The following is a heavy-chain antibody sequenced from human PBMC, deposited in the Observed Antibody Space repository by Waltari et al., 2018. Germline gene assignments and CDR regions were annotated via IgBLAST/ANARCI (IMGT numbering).Heavy chain of an antibody. D-gene: IGHD3-10*01. CDR1: GASISSSSYS. CDR3: AGLVGESIDF. Sequence: QLRLQESGPGLVKSSETLSLTCTVSGASISSSSYSWGWIRQPPGKGLVWIGNRFHTGSSYYNPPLKSLVNISVDTSKNQFSLRVNSMTAADTAVYYCAGLVGESIDFWGRGTLVTVSS. V-gene: IGHV4-39*01. CDR2: RFHTGSS. J-gene: IGHJ4*02.